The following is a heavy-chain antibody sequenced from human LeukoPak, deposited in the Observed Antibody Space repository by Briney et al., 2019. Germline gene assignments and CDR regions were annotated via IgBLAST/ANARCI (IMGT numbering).Heavy chain of an antibody. CDR3: AFEGGTYYYMDV. Sequence: KPSETLSLTCTVSDGSITNYDWSWVRQPPGKGLEFIGHVHYSGTADYNPSLKSRVTISIDTSKKHFFLKLKSVTAADTAVYYCAFEGGTYYYMDVWGKGTTVTVSS. CDR1: DGSITNYD. D-gene: IGHD1-1*01. CDR2: VHYSGTA. V-gene: IGHV4-59*01. J-gene: IGHJ6*03.